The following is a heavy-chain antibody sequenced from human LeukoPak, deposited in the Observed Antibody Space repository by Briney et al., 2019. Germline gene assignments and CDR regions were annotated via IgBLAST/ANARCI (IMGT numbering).Heavy chain of an antibody. Sequence: ASVKVSFKASGYTFTGYYMHWVRQAPGQGLEGMGRINPNSGGTNYAQKFQGRVTMTRDTSISTAYMELSRLRSDDTAVYYCARDLVTMVRGRGIHYFDYWGQGTLVTVSS. CDR2: INPNSGGT. D-gene: IGHD3-10*01. J-gene: IGHJ4*02. CDR3: ARDLVTMVRGRGIHYFDY. CDR1: GYTFTGYY. V-gene: IGHV1-2*06.